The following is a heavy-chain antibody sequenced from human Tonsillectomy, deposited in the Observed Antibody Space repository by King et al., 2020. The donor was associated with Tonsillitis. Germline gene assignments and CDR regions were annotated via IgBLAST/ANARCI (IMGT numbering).Heavy chain of an antibody. J-gene: IGHJ4*02. CDR1: GGIFSSYA. CDR3: ARGGTVSRLLSDYFDY. V-gene: IGHV1-69*01. D-gene: IGHD6-25*01. CDR2: IIPIYGTA. Sequence: QLVQSGAEVKKPGSSVKVSCKASGGIFSSYAISWVRQAPGQGLEWMGGIIPIYGTANYAQKFQGRVTITVEESPSTAYMELTSLRSEDTAMYYCARGGTVSRLLSDYFDYWGQGTLVTVSS.